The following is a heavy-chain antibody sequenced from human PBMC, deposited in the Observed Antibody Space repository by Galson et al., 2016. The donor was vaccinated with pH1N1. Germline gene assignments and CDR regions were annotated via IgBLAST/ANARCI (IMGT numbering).Heavy chain of an antibody. CDR3: ARALSYSGYDPYLDF. D-gene: IGHD5-12*01. Sequence: SLSLSCAASGFSFADHAMHGVRQAPGKELEWVLGISWNSRSIDYSDSVKGRYTISRDNAKNSLYLQMNSLRTEDTGFYYFARALSYSGYDPYLDFWGQGTLVTVAS. J-gene: IGHJ4*02. V-gene: IGHV3-9*01. CDR2: ISWNSRSI. CDR1: GFSFADHA.